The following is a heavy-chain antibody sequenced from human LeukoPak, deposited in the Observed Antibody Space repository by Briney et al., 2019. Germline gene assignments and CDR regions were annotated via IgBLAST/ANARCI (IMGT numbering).Heavy chain of an antibody. CDR1: GFTFSTYS. CDR3: ARNDYASSSGYDF. J-gene: IGHJ4*02. V-gene: IGHV3-21*01. Sequence: GGSLRLSCAASGFTFSTYSMNWVRQAPGKGLEWVSSISSGSDHIYYAASVKGRFTISRDNAKNSLYLQMDSLRAEDTAVLFSARNDYASSSGYDFWGQGTLVTVSS. D-gene: IGHD6-6*01. CDR2: ISSGSDHI.